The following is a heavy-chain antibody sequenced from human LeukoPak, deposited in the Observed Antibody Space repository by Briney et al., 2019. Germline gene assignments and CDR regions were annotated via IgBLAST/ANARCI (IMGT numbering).Heavy chain of an antibody. CDR2: MTPNSGNT. J-gene: IGHJ4*02. CDR1: GYTFTNYG. D-gene: IGHD6-19*01. CDR3: ARGPGQYSSGWWVY. V-gene: IGHV1-8*02. Sequence: GASVKVSCKASGYTFTNYGISWVRQAPGQGLEWMGWMTPNSGNTGYAQKFQGRVTMTRNTSISTTYMELSSLRSEDTAVYYCARGPGQYSSGWWVYWGQGTLVTVSS.